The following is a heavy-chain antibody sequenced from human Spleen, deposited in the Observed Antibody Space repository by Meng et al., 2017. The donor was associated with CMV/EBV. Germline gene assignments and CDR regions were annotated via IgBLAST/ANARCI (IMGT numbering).Heavy chain of an antibody. CDR3: ARQSSSWYVDY. J-gene: IGHJ4*02. D-gene: IGHD6-13*01. CDR1: GYSFTSYW. V-gene: IGHV5-51*07. CDR2: IYPGDSDT. Sequence: KVSCKGSGYSFTSYWIGWVHQMPGKGLEWMGIIYPGDSDTRYSPSFQGQVTISADKSISTAYLQWSSLKASDTAMYYCARQSSSWYVDYWGQGTLVTVSS.